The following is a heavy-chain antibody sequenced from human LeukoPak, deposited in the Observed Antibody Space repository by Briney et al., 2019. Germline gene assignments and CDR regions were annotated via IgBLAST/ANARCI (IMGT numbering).Heavy chain of an antibody. CDR2: INHSGST. CDR3: ARMADPDPGAFDI. CDR1: GGSFSGYY. J-gene: IGHJ3*02. Sequence: PSETLSLTCAVYGGSFSGYYWSWIRQPPGKGLEWIGEINHSGSTNYNPSLKSRVTISVDTSKNQFSLKLSSVTAADTAVYYCARMADPDPGAFDIWGQGTMVTVSS. V-gene: IGHV4-34*01. D-gene: IGHD1-14*01.